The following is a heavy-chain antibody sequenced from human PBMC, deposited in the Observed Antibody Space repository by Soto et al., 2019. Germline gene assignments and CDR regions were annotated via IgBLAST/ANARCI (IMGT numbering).Heavy chain of an antibody. Sequence: ASVKVSCKASGYTFTSYGISWVRQAPEQGLEWMGWISAYNGNTNYAQKLQGRVTMTTDTSTSTAYMELRSLRSDDTAVYYCARDSGSGYCYDAFDIWGQGTMVTVSS. D-gene: IGHD3-22*01. J-gene: IGHJ3*02. V-gene: IGHV1-18*01. CDR3: ARDSGSGYCYDAFDI. CDR1: GYTFTSYG. CDR2: ISAYNGNT.